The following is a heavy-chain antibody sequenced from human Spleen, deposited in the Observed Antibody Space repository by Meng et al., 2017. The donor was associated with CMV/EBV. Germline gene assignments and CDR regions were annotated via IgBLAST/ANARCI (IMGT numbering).Heavy chain of an antibody. Sequence: GESLKISCAASGFTFSSYSMNWVRQAPGKGLEWVSSISSSSSYIYYADSVKGRFTISRDNAKSSLYLQMNSLRADDTAVYYCARDFDRGSNWFDPWGQGTLVTVSS. CDR1: GFTFSSYS. D-gene: IGHD3-10*01. CDR3: ARDFDRGSNWFDP. CDR2: ISSSSSYI. J-gene: IGHJ5*02. V-gene: IGHV3-21*04.